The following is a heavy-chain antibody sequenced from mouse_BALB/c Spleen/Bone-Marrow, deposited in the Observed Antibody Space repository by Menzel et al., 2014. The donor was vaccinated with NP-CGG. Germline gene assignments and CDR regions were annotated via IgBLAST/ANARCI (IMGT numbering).Heavy chain of an antibody. V-gene: IGHV5-17*02. Sequence: DVKLVESGGGLVQPGGSRKLSCAASGFTFSSFGMHRVRQAPEKGLEWVAYISSGSSTIYYADTVMGRFTISRDNPKNTLFLQMTSLRSEDTATYYCARSGSSSGYFDYWGQGTTLTVSS. J-gene: IGHJ2*01. CDR2: ISSGSSTI. D-gene: IGHD1-1*01. CDR1: GFTFSSFG. CDR3: ARSGSSSGYFDY.